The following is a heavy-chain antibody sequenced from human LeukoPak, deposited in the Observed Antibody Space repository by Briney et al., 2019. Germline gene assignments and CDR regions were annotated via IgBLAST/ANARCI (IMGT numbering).Heavy chain of an antibody. V-gene: IGHV4-59*01. CDR1: DGSINSYY. Sequence: SETLSLTCSVSDGSINSYYWNWIRRPPGKGLEWIGYIYYNGNTNYSPSLESRVTTSVDTSKNLFSLKVSSVTAADTAVYYCARGRSNYYGMDVWGQGTTVTVSS. J-gene: IGHJ6*02. CDR3: ARGRSNYYGMDV. D-gene: IGHD1-26*01. CDR2: IYYNGNT.